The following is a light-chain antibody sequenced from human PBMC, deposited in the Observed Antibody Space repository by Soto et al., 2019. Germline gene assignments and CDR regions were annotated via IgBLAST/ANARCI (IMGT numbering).Light chain of an antibody. V-gene: IGKV1-5*03. CDR1: WGFSSW. CDR3: QQSYSTPTWT. Sequence: DIQMTQPPSTLSASVGDRVTITCGPRWGFSSWLALYLLTPRKAPKLVSYKASSLESGVPSRFSGSGSGTEFTLTISSLQPDDFATYYCQQSYSTPTWTFGPGTKV. CDR2: KAS. J-gene: IGKJ1*01.